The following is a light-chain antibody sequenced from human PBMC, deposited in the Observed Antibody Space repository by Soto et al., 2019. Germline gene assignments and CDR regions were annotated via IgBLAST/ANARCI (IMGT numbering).Light chain of an antibody. J-gene: IGLJ1*01. CDR3: AAWDDSLNGFV. V-gene: IGLV1-44*01. CDR2: SNN. CDR1: SSNIGSNT. Sequence: QSVLTQPHSASATPGQRVTISCSGSSSNIGSNTVNWYQQLPGTAPKLLIYSNNQWPSGVPDRFSGSKSGTSASLAISGLQSEDEADYYCAAWDDSLNGFVFGTGTKVTVL.